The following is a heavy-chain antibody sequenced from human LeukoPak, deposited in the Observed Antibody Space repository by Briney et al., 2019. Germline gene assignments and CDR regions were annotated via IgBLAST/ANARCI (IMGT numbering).Heavy chain of an antibody. V-gene: IGHV4-59*01. CDR3: ARGRDTTGPPLGY. CDR1: GGLIGNYF. J-gene: IGHJ4*02. CDR2: VYYSGTT. D-gene: IGHD2-8*01. Sequence: SETLSLTCTVSGGLIGNYFWSWIRQPPGKGLEWIGYVYYSGTTNYKPSLKSRATISVDSSQNQFSLKLTSVTAADTAVYYCARGRDTTGPPLGYWGQGTLVVVSS.